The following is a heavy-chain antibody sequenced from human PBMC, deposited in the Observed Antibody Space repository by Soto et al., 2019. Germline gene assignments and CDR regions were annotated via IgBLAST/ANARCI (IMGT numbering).Heavy chain of an antibody. CDR1: GYNFAGYW. J-gene: IGHJ4*02. Sequence: GEFVKISFKGSGYNFAGYWIAWVRQMPGKGLELMGIIYPSDSDTRYRPSFQGQVTISADKSISSAYLQWSSLRASDTAMYYCARGGVSTRTFGYWGQGTPVTVSS. CDR2: IYPSDSDT. V-gene: IGHV5-51*01. D-gene: IGHD3-3*01. CDR3: ARGGVSTRTFGY.